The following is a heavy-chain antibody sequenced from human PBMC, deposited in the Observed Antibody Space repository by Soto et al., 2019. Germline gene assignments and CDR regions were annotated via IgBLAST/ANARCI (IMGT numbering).Heavy chain of an antibody. V-gene: IGHV4-59*01. J-gene: IGHJ6*02. CDR2: FYYSGST. D-gene: IGHD4-17*01. CDR1: GGTIISYC. CDR3: ASSYGDYSYGMDV. Sequence: PSLTLRLSWTVAGGTIISYCWSWIRKTHGKGLEWIGHFYYSGSTKYNPSLKSRVTISGDTSKNQFSLKLSSVTAADTAVYYCASSYGDYSYGMDVWGQGTTVTVSS.